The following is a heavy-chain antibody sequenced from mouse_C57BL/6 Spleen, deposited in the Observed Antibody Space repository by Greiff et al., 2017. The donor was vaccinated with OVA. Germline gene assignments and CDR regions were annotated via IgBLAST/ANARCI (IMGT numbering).Heavy chain of an antibody. CDR1: GYAFSSSW. D-gene: IGHD1-1*01. CDR2: IYPGDGDT. V-gene: IGHV1-82*01. J-gene: IGHJ4*01. Sequence: QVQLQQSGPELVKPGASVKISCKASGYAFSSSWMNWVKQRPGKGLEWIGRIYPGDGDTNYNGKFKGKATLTADKSSSTAYMQLSSLTSEDSAVYFCARSPFTTVVGDAMDYWGQGTSVTVSS. CDR3: ARSPFTTVVGDAMDY.